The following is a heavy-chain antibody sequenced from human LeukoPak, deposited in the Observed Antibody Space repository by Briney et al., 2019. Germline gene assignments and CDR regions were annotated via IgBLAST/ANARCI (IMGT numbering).Heavy chain of an antibody. D-gene: IGHD6-13*01. Sequence: SETLSLTCTVSGGSISSSSYYWGWIRQPPGKGLEWIGSIYYSGSTYYNPSLKSRVIISVDTSKKQFSLRLSSVTAADTAVYYCARVGSSSWYQGFWFDPWGQGTLVTVSS. J-gene: IGHJ5*02. CDR2: IYYSGST. CDR3: ARVGSSSWYQGFWFDP. V-gene: IGHV4-39*07. CDR1: GGSISSSSYY.